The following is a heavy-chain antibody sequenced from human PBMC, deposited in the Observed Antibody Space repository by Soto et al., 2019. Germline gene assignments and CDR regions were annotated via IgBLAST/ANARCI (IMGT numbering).Heavy chain of an antibody. D-gene: IGHD5-18*01. CDR1: GFTFRTYW. CDR2: INLDGSEK. V-gene: IGHV3-7*05. CDR3: ARDGSTSWYSYDYHGMDV. J-gene: IGHJ6*02. Sequence: EVQLVESGGGLVQPGGSLRLSCAASGFTFRTYWLSWVRQVPGKGLEWVANINLDGSEKNYVDSVKGRFTISRDNARNSLYLQRSSLRAEDPALYYCARDGSTSWYSYDYHGMDVWGQGTTVTVSS.